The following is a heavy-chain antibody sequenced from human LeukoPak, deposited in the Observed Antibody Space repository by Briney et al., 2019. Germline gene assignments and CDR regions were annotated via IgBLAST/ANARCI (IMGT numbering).Heavy chain of an antibody. V-gene: IGHV1-8*01. J-gene: IGHJ4*02. CDR1: GYTFTSYD. CDR2: MNPNSGNT. Sequence: ASVKVSCKASGYTFTSYDINWVRQATGQGLEWMGWMNPNSGNTGYARKFQGRVTMTRNTSISTAYMELSSLRSEDTAVYYCARGRDKGGIIDYWGQGTLVTVSS. D-gene: IGHD3-16*01. CDR3: ARGRDKGGIIDY.